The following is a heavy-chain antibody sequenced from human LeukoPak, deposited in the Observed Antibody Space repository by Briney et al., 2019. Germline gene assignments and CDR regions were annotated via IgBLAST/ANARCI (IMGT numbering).Heavy chain of an antibody. CDR2: IHYSGTT. CDR1: GGSFSGYY. CDR3: ARRAVGFDY. Sequence: SETLSLTCAVYGGSFSGYYWSWIRQPPGKGLEWIGSIHYSGTTYYNSPLKSRVTISVDRSNNQFSLKLSSVTAADTAVYYCARRAVGFDYWGQGTLVTVSS. J-gene: IGHJ4*02. D-gene: IGHD4-23*01. V-gene: IGHV4-34*01.